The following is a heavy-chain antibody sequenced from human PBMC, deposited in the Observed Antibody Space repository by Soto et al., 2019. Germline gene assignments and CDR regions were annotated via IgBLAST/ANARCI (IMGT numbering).Heavy chain of an antibody. Sequence: EVQLVESGGGLVQPGGSLRLSCAASGFDFGSSWMHWIRQGPGKGLMWVSHINSDESTTNYAASVKGRFTISRDNAKNSIYLQMNSLRADDTALYYCVRGGDMNDWGQGTLVTVSS. CDR2: INSDESTT. D-gene: IGHD3-9*01. J-gene: IGHJ4*02. V-gene: IGHV3-74*01. CDR3: VRGGDMND. CDR1: GFDFGSSW.